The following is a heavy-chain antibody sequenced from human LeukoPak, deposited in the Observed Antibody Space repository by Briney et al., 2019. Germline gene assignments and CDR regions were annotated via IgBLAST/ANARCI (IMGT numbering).Heavy chain of an antibody. CDR3: TRWSLLWFGELFDY. V-gene: IGHV3-49*04. Sequence: GGSLRLSCTASGFTFGDYAMSWVRQAPGKGLEWVGFIRSKAYGGTTEYAASVKGRFTISRDDSKSIAYLQMNSLKTEDTAVYSCTRWSLLWFGELFDYWGQGTLVTVSS. CDR1: GFTFGDYA. J-gene: IGHJ4*02. D-gene: IGHD3-10*01. CDR2: IRSKAYGGTT.